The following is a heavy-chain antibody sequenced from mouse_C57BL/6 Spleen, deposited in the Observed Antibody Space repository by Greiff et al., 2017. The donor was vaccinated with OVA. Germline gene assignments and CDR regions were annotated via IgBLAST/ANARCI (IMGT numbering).Heavy chain of an antibody. V-gene: IGHV1-18*01. Sequence: LVKPGASVKIPCKASGYTFTDYNMDWVKQSHGKSLEWIGDINPNNGGTIYNQKFKGKATLTVDKASSTAYMELRSLTSEDTAVYYCARLGWLRSMDYWGQGTSVTVSS. CDR2: INPNNGGT. J-gene: IGHJ4*01. CDR1: GYTFTDYN. CDR3: ARLGWLRSMDY. D-gene: IGHD2-2*01.